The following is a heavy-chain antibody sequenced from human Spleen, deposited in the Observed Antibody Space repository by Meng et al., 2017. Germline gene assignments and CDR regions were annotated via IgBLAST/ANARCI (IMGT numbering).Heavy chain of an antibody. V-gene: IGHV1-69*10. CDR3: ARAGDYGDYPDY. D-gene: IGHD4-17*01. CDR1: GGTFSNYT. CDR2: IIPIFGIP. J-gene: IGHJ4*02. Sequence: SVKVSCKASGGTFSNYTMSWVRQAPGQGLEWMGGIIPIFGIPNYAQKFQGRVTITADKSTSTAYMELSSLRSEDTAVYYCARAGDYGDYPDYWGQGTLVTVSS.